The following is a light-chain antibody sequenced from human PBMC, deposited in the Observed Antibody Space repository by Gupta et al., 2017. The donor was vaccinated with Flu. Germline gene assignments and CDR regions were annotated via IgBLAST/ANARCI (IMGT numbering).Light chain of an antibody. CDR1: SSDVGGYNY. V-gene: IGLV2-14*01. J-gene: IGLJ3*02. Sequence: SSDVGGYNYVSWYQHHPGKAPKLVISEVSNRPSGVSNRFSGSKSGNTASLTISELQAEDEAYYYCSSYTSSSNKLFGGGTKLTVL. CDR3: SSYTSSSNKL. CDR2: EVS.